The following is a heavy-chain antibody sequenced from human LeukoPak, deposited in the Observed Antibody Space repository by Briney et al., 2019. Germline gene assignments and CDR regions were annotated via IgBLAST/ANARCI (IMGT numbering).Heavy chain of an antibody. J-gene: IGHJ4*02. Sequence: GRSLRLSCAASGFTFDDYAMHWVRQAPGKGLEWVSGISWNSGSIGYADSVKGRFTISRDNAKNSLYLQMNSLRAEDTALYYCAKDVGDYGDYCFDYWGQGTLVTVSS. CDR1: GFTFDDYA. V-gene: IGHV3-9*01. CDR2: ISWNSGSI. D-gene: IGHD4-17*01. CDR3: AKDVGDYGDYCFDY.